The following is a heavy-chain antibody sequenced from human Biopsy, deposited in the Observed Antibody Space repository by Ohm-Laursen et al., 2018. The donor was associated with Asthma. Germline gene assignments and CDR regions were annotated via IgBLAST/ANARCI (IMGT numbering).Heavy chain of an antibody. Sequence: SLRLPCAASGFTFGDYWMSWVRQVPGKGLEWVANIKHDGTEKSHVDSLKGRFTSSRDNAKNSLYLQMNSLRAEDTAVYYCARTFHFWSPYHAEHYQLWGQGTLVTVSS. CDR1: GFTFGDYW. D-gene: IGHD3-3*02. CDR2: IKHDGTEK. J-gene: IGHJ1*01. V-gene: IGHV3-7*01. CDR3: ARTFHFWSPYHAEHYQL.